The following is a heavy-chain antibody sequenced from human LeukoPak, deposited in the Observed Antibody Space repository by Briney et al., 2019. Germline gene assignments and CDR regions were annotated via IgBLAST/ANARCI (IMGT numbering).Heavy chain of an antibody. D-gene: IGHD6-13*01. CDR2: ISPAGGTT. V-gene: IGHV3-23*01. CDR1: GFSFGSEA. Sequence: PGGSLRLSCTVSGFSFGSEAMSWVRQAPGRGLEWVSSISPAGGTTYYADSVKGRFTISRDNSKNTLYVQMSSLRVEDTAAYYCAKSRSGSSNWALRIFDNWGQGTLVSVSS. CDR3: AKSRSGSSNWALRIFDN. J-gene: IGHJ4*02.